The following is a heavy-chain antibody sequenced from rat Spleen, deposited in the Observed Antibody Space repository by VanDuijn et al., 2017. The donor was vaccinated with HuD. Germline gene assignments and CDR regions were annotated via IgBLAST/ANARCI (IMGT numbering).Heavy chain of an antibody. D-gene: IGHD1-4*01. CDR1: GFTFSNYG. CDR3: ARETGYNSYFDY. J-gene: IGHJ2*01. V-gene: IGHV5S13*01. Sequence: EVHLVESGGGLVQPGRSLKLSCAASGFTFSNYGMGWFRQAPTKGLEWVASISIGGGNTYYRDSVKSRFTISRDNAKNTLYLQMDSLRSEDTATYYCARETGYNSYFDYWGQGVMVTVSS. CDR2: ISIGGGNT.